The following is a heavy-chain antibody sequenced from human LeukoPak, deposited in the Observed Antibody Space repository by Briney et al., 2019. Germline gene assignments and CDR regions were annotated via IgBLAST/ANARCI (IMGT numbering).Heavy chain of an antibody. CDR2: ISSSGSTI. D-gene: IGHD3-10*01. CDR1: GFTFSSYE. J-gene: IGHJ4*02. V-gene: IGHV3-48*03. CDR3: AKDQSYFMVRGEPPDY. Sequence: GGSLRLSCAASGFTFSSYEMNWVRQAPGKGLEWVSYISSSGSTIYYADSVKGRFTISRDNSKNTLYLQMNSLRAEDTAVYYCAKDQSYFMVRGEPPDYWGQGTLVTVSS.